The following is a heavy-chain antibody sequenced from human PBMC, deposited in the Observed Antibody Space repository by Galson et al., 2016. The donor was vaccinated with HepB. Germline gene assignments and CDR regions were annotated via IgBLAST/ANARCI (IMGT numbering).Heavy chain of an antibody. D-gene: IGHD5-18*01. CDR2: ISYSGRN. CDR1: GGSISSYY. CDR3: ARWGYGLFDY. Sequence: SETLSLTCIVSGGSISSYYWTWIRQPPGKGLEWIGYISYSGRNNYNPSLKSRVTISVDTSKNQLSLKLSSVTAADTAVYYCARWGYGLFDYWGRGSLVTVSS. J-gene: IGHJ4*02. V-gene: IGHV4-59*08.